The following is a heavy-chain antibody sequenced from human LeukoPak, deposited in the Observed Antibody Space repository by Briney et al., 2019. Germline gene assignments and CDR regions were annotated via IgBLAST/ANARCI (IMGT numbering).Heavy chain of an antibody. CDR1: GFTFSRYE. D-gene: IGHD2-2*01. CDR2: ISSSGSTI. J-gene: IGHJ6*03. Sequence: GGSLRLSCAASGFTFSRYEMNWVRQAPGKGLEWVSYISSSGSTIYYADSVKGRFTISRDNAKNSLYLQMNSLRAEDTAVYYCARDCSSTSCRYYYYHYMDVWGKGTTVTVSS. CDR3: ARDCSSTSCRYYYYHYMDV. V-gene: IGHV3-48*03.